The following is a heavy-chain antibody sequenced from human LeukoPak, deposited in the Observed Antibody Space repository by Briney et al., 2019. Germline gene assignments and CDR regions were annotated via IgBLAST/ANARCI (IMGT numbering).Heavy chain of an antibody. CDR2: IYYSGST. CDR3: ARLAKGYCSGGTCYSFDY. CDR1: DGSISSYY. J-gene: IGHJ4*02. V-gene: IGHV4-59*08. Sequence: SETLSLTCTVSDGSISSYYWSWIRQPPGKGLEWIGYIYYSGSTDYNPSLKSRITISVDTSKNQFSLKLTSVTAADTAVYYCARLAKGYCSGGTCYSFDYWGQGTLVTVSS. D-gene: IGHD2-15*01.